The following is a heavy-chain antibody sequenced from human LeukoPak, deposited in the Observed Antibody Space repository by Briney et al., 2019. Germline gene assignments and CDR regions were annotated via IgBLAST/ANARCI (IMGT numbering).Heavy chain of an antibody. D-gene: IGHD3-10*01. CDR1: GGSISSYY. J-gene: IGHJ4*02. CDR3: ARQTGSGLFSLP. V-gene: IGHV4-59*01. Sequence: SETLSLTCTVSGGSISSYYWSWIRQTPGKGLEWIGYIYYSGSTNFNPSLKSRVTMSVDTSKNQFSLRMSSVTAADTAVYYCARQTGSGLFSLPGGQGTLVTVSS. CDR2: IYYSGST.